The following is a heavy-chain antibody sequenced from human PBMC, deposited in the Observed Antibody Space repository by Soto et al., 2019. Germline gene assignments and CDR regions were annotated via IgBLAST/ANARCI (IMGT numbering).Heavy chain of an antibody. D-gene: IGHD3-3*01. J-gene: IGHJ3*02. V-gene: IGHV3-33*01. CDR3: ARDMSDFWSGNDAFDI. CDR2: IWYDGSNK. CDR1: GFTFSSYG. Sequence: GGSLRLSCAASGFTFSSYGMHWVRQAPGKGLEWVAVIWYDGSNKYYADSVKGRFTISRDNSKNTLYLQMNSLRAEDTAVYYCARDMSDFWSGNDAFDIWGQGTMVTVSS.